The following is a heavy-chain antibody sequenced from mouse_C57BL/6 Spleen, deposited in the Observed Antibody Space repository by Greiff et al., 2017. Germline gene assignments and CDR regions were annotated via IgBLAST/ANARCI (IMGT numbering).Heavy chain of an antibody. J-gene: IGHJ2*01. D-gene: IGHD2-1*01. CDR1: GYTFTDYN. CDR2: INPNNGGT. CDR3: ARCGGNCEKGY. Sequence: EVKLQESGPELVKPGASVKLSCKASGYTFTDYNMDWVKQSHGKSLEWIGDINPNNGGTNYNQKFKGKATLTVDKSSSTASMELRSLTSEDTAVYYCARCGGNCEKGYWGQGTTLTVSS. V-gene: IGHV1-18*01.